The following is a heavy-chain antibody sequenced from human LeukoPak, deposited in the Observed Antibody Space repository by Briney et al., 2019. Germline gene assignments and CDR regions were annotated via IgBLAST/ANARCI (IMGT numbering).Heavy chain of an antibody. CDR2: ISWNSGSI. D-gene: IGHD6-13*01. V-gene: IGHV3-9*01. Sequence: GRSLRLSCAASGFTFDDYAMHWVRQAPGKGLEWVSGISWNSGSIGYADSVKGRFTISRDNAKNSLYLQMNSLRAEDTAVYYCASQAATDTDAFDIWGQGTMVTVSP. CDR1: GFTFDDYA. CDR3: ASQAATDTDAFDI. J-gene: IGHJ3*02.